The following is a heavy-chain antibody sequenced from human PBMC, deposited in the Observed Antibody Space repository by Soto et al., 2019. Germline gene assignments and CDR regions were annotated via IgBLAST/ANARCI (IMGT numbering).Heavy chain of an antibody. D-gene: IGHD2-8*01. V-gene: IGHV5-51*01. CDR1: GYSFSNNW. CDR2: VYPADSKT. CDR3: AKFRVGGYCTSDVCYQFDI. Sequence: GESLKISCKGSGYSFSNNWIGWMRQMPGKGLEWMGIVYPADSKTRYSPSFEGQVTISADNSISTAYLQWSSLKASDTAMYYCAKFRVGGYCTSDVCYQFDIWGLGTLVTVSS. J-gene: IGHJ4*02.